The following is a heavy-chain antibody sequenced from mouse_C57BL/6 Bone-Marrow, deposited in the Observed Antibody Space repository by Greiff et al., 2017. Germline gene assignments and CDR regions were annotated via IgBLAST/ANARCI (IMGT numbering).Heavy chain of an antibody. Sequence: VQLQQSGPELVKPGASVKMSCKASGYTFTDYNMHWVKQSHGKSLEWIGYINPNNGGTSYNQKFKGKATLTVNKSSSTAYMELRSLTSEDSAVYYCARRGFYDDYDENAMDYWGQGTSVTVSS. D-gene: IGHD2-4*01. CDR1: GYTFTDYN. CDR3: ARRGFYDDYDENAMDY. V-gene: IGHV1-22*01. CDR2: INPNNGGT. J-gene: IGHJ4*01.